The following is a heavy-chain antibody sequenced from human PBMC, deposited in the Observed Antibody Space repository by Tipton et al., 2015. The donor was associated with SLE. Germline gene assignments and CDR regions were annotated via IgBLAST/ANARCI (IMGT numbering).Heavy chain of an antibody. J-gene: IGHJ4*02. CDR2: IYYSGST. CDR3: ARGLNDYVWGSSFDY. CDR1: GGSISSYH. Sequence: LRLSCSVSGGSISSYHWSWIRQPPGKELEWIGYIYYSGSTNYNSSLKSRVTISVDTSKNQFSLNLSSVTAADTAVYYCARGLNDYVWGSSFDYWGQGTLVTVSS. V-gene: IGHV4-59*01. D-gene: IGHD3-16*01.